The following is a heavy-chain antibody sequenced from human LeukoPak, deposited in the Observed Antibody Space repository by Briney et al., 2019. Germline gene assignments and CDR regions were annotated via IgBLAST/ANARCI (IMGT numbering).Heavy chain of an antibody. CDR1: GFTFSSYW. CDR3: ARGLGGSYYYYYYMDV. D-gene: IGHD1-26*01. V-gene: IGHV3-7*01. Sequence: GGSLRLSCAASGFTFSSYWMSWVRQAPGKGLEWVANIKQDGSEKYYVDSVRGRFTISRDNAKNSLYLQMNSLRAEDTAVYYCARGLGGSYYYYYYMDVWGKGTTVTVSS. J-gene: IGHJ6*03. CDR2: IKQDGSEK.